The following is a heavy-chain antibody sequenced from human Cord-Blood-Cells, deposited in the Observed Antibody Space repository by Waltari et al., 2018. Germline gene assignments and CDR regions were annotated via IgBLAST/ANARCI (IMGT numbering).Heavy chain of an antibody. J-gene: IGHJ4*02. V-gene: IGHV4-39*01. CDR3: ARRLATIFGVVIGFDY. D-gene: IGHD3-3*01. CDR2: SYYSGST. Sequence: QLQLQESGPGLVKPSETLSLTCTVSGGSISSSSYYWGWIRQPPGTGLEWIGSSYYSGSTYYNPSLKRRVTISVDTSKCQFSLKLSSVTAADTAVYYCARRLATIFGVVIGFDYWGQGTLVTVSS. CDR1: GGSISSSSYY.